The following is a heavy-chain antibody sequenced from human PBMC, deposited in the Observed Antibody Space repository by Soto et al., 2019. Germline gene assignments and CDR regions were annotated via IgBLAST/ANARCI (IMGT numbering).Heavy chain of an antibody. CDR3: ARERKSYYDSSGYYDD. V-gene: IGHV1-69*08. CDR1: GVTFSTYS. Sequence: QVQLVQSGAEVKKPGSSVKVSCKASGVTFSTYSIGWLRQAPGQGLEWMGRTIPILGIANYAQKFQGRVTITADKSTSTAYMELSSLRSEDTAVYYCARERKSYYDSSGYYDDWGQGTLVTVSS. J-gene: IGHJ4*02. CDR2: TIPILGIA. D-gene: IGHD3-22*01.